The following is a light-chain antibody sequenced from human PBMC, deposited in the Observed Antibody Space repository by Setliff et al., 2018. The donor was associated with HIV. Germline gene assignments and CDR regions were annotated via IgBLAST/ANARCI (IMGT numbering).Light chain of an antibody. V-gene: IGLV2-18*02. CDR2: EVN. J-gene: IGLJ3*02. CDR3: CSYTSRNTWV. CDR1: SSDVGSYNR. Sequence: QSVLTQPASVSGSPGQPVTISCAGTSSDVGSYNRVSWYRQTPGTAPKLMIFEVNKRPSGVPDRFSGSRSGNTASLTIAGLQADDEADYYCCSYTSRNTWVFGGGTKVTVL.